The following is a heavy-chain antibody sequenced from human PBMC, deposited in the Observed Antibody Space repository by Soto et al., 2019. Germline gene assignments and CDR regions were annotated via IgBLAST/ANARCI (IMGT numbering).Heavy chain of an antibody. V-gene: IGHV4-34*01. CDR1: GGSFSGYY. CDR2: INHSGST. J-gene: IGHJ4*02. D-gene: IGHD3-10*01. CDR3: ARGPRYYYGSGSYGDY. Sequence: QVQLQQWGAGLLKPSETLSLTCAVYGGSFSGYYWSWIRQPPGKGLEWIGEINHSGSTNYNPSPKSRVTISVDTSKNQFSLKLSSVTAADTAVYYCARGPRYYYGSGSYGDYWGQGTLVTVSS.